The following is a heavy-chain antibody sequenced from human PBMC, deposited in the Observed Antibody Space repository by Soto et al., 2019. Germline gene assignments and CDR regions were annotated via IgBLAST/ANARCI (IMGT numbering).Heavy chain of an antibody. Sequence: QVQLVESGGGVVQPGRSLRLSCAASGFTFSSYGMHWVRQAPGKGLEWVAVIWYDGSNKYYADSVKGRFTISRDNSKKTLYLQMNSLRAEDTAVYYCASVGYCSSTSCYSEYFQHWGQGTLVTVSS. CDR1: GFTFSSYG. CDR3: ASVGYCSSTSCYSEYFQH. CDR2: IWYDGSNK. J-gene: IGHJ1*01. D-gene: IGHD2-2*01. V-gene: IGHV3-33*01.